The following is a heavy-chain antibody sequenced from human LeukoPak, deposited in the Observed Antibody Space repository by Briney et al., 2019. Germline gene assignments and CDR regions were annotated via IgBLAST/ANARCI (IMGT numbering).Heavy chain of an antibody. V-gene: IGHV3-9*01. CDR2: ISWNSGSI. D-gene: IGHD3-22*01. CDR3: AKDGGDSSGYPDFDY. CDR1: GFTFDDYA. J-gene: IGHJ4*02. Sequence: GGSLRLSCAASGFTFDDYAMHWVRQAPGKGLEWVSGISWNSGSIGYADSVKGRFTISRDNAKTSLYLQMNSLRAEDTAVYYCAKDGGDSSGYPDFDYWGQGTLVTVSS.